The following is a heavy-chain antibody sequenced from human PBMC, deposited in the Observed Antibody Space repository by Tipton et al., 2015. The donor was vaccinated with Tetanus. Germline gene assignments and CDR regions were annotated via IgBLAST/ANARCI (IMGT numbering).Heavy chain of an antibody. V-gene: IGHV3-48*01. Sequence: SLRLSCAASGFAFSAYSMHWVRQAPGKGLEWISYISPSSGTVYFAGSVKGRFAISRDNAKNSVSLQMNSLRGEDPAVYYCARGRTNWSVEVDYWGQGTLVTVSS. D-gene: IGHD1-20*01. CDR3: ARGRTNWSVEVDY. J-gene: IGHJ4*02. CDR2: ISPSSGTV. CDR1: GFAFSAYS.